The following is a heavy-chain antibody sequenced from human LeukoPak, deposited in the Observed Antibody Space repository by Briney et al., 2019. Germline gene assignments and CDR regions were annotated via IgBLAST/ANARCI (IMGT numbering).Heavy chain of an antibody. J-gene: IGHJ5*02. CDR3: ARGITARRPRYNWFDP. CDR1: GFTVSSNY. D-gene: IGHD6-6*01. CDR2: INHSGST. Sequence: PGGSLRLSCAASGFTVSSNYMSWVRQPPGKGLEWIGEINHSGSTNYNPSLKSRVTISVDTSKNQFSLKLSSVTAADTAVYYCARGITARRPRYNWFDPWGQGTLVTVSS. V-gene: IGHV4-34*01.